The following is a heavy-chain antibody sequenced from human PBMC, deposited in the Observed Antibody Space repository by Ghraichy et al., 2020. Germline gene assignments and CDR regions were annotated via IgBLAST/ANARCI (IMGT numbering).Heavy chain of an antibody. CDR2: IYHSGST. V-gene: IGHV4-30-2*01. Sequence: SQTLSLTCAVSGGSISSGGYSWSWIRQPPGKGLEWIGYIYHSGSTYYNPSLKSRVTISVDRSKNQFSLKLSSVTATDTAVYYCARGDRGYRYGGSFDYWGQGTLVTVSS. J-gene: IGHJ4*02. D-gene: IGHD5-18*01. CDR3: ARGDRGYRYGGSFDY. CDR1: GGSISSGGYS.